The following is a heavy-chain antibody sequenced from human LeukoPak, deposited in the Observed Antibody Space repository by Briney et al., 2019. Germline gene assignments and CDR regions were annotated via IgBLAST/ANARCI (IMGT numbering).Heavy chain of an antibody. CDR1: GFTFSSYA. CDR2: ISGSGDRT. D-gene: IGHD6-13*01. CDR3: AKGGPYSSSWGGKFDH. V-gene: IGHV3-23*01. Sequence: QPGGSLRLSCAASGFTFSSYAMNWVRQAPGKGLEWGSSISGSGDRTYYADSVNGRFTISRDNSKNTLYLQMNSLRAEDTAIYYCAKGGPYSSSWGGKFDHWSQGTLVTVSS. J-gene: IGHJ4*02.